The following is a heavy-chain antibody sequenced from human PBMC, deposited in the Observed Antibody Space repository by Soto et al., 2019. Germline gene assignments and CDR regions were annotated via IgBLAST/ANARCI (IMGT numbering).Heavy chain of an antibody. V-gene: IGHV3-9*01. J-gene: IGHJ1*01. CDR1: GFTFDDYA. CDR2: INWNSGSI. CDR3: VKDESINWYSGHFRH. Sequence: GGSLRLSCAASGFTFDDYAMHWVLQFPWKGLEWVSGINWNSGSIGYGDSVKGRFAISRDNAKNSLHLQMNSLSAEDTACYYCVKDESINWYSGHFRHWGQGTLVTVSS. D-gene: IGHD6-13*01.